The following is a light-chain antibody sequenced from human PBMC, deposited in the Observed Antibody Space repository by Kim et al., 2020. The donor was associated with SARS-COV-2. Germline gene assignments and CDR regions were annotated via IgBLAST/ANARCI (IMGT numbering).Light chain of an antibody. CDR2: DVS. V-gene: IGLV2-14*03. Sequence: QSALTQPASVSGSPGQPITISCTGTSSDVGGYNYVSRYQQQPGKAPKHMIYDVSNRPSGVSNRFSGSKFGNTASLTISGLQAGDEADYYCSSYTNSSGLGVFGTGTRVTVL. CDR1: SSDVGGYNY. J-gene: IGLJ1*01. CDR3: SSYTNSSGLGV.